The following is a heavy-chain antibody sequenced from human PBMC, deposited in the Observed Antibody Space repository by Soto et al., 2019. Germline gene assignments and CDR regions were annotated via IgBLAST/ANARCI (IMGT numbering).Heavy chain of an antibody. V-gene: IGHV2-26*01. CDR1: GFSVGNAREG. J-gene: IGHJ3*01. CDR3: ARILGYCSGGDCPNAFDV. Sequence: QVTLKESGPVLVKPTETLTLTCTVSGFSVGNAREGVSWIRQPPGKALEWLAHVFSVDDKSYATSLRSRLTISRDTSRSQVYLTMTNMDPDDTGTYYCARILGYCSGGDCPNAFDVWGQGTLVTVSS. D-gene: IGHD2-15*01. CDR2: VFSVDDK.